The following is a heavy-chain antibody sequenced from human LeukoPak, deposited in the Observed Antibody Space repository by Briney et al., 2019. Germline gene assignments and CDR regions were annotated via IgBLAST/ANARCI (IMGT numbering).Heavy chain of an antibody. J-gene: IGHJ6*03. V-gene: IGHV3-74*01. CDR1: GFTFSSYW. CDR2: INSDGSST. Sequence: EGSLRLSCAASGFTFSSYWMHWVRQAPGKGLVWVSRINSDGSSTSYADSVKGRFTISRDNAKNTLYLQMNSLRAEDTAVYYCARDHQWLVRLHYYYMDVWGKGTTVTISS. CDR3: ARDHQWLVRLHYYYMDV. D-gene: IGHD6-19*01.